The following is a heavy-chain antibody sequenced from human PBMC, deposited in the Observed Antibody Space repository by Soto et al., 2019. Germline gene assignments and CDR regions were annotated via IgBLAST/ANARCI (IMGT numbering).Heavy chain of an antibody. J-gene: IGHJ4*02. Sequence: GGSLRLSCAASGLTFSSYSMNWVRQAPGKGLEWVSYISSSSSTIYYADSVKGRFTISRDNSKNTLYLQMSSLRAEDTAVYYCVKDSGVVVFGYWGRGTLVTVSS. D-gene: IGHD2-15*01. CDR2: ISSSSSTI. V-gene: IGHV3-48*01. CDR1: GLTFSSYS. CDR3: VKDSGVVVFGY.